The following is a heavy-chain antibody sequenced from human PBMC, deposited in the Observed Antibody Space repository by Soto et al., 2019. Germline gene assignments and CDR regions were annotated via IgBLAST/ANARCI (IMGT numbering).Heavy chain of an antibody. J-gene: IGHJ4*02. CDR1: GYTFSNNG. Sequence: VQSGGEVKKPGASVKVSCKASGYTFSNNGFTWVRQAPGQGLEWMGWIGGYNGNTNYAPKFQGRVTMTADTSTSTAHMELRGLRSEDTAVYYCATAIAATGPADSWGQGTLVTVSS. D-gene: IGHD6-13*01. CDR3: ATAIAATGPADS. V-gene: IGHV1-18*01. CDR2: IGGYNGNT.